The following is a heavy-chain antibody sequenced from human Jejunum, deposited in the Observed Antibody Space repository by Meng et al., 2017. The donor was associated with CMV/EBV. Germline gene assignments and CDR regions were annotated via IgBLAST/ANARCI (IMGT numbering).Heavy chain of an antibody. J-gene: IGHJ4*02. CDR1: GYIFTNYV. Sequence: QVQLVQSGAEVXXXXXSVKGFCKASGYIFTNYVMHWLRHAPGQRLEWRGWINAGNGNTKYPQKFQGRVTITRDTSASTVFMELSSLISEDTAVYYCARDRNYVHHFDYWRQGTLVTVSS. CDR2: INAGNGNT. CDR3: ARDRNYVHHFDY. D-gene: IGHD1-7*01. V-gene: IGHV1-3*01.